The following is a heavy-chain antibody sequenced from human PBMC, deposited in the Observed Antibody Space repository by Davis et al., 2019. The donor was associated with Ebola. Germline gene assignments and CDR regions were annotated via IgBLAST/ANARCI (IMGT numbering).Heavy chain of an antibody. Sequence: GESLKISCAASGFTFTGYPIRWVRQAPGRGLKWVSAFRVSGGTPYYADSVKGRFTISRDNSKNTLYLQMNSLRAEDTAVYCCAKSGLSFGVVKYHYGMDVWGKGTTVTVSS. CDR1: GFTFTGYP. J-gene: IGHJ6*04. CDR2: FRVSGGTP. V-gene: IGHV3-23*01. CDR3: AKSGLSFGVVKYHYGMDV. D-gene: IGHD3-3*01.